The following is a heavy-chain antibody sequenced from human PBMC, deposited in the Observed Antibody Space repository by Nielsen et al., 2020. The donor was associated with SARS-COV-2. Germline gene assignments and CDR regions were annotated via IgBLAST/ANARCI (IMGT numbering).Heavy chain of an antibody. J-gene: IGHJ4*02. D-gene: IGHD2/OR15-2a*01. Sequence: GSLRLSCTVSGGSISSSSYYWGWIRQPPGKGLEWIGSIYYSGSTYYNPSLKSRVTISVDTSKNQFSLKLSSVTAADTAVYYCARDIGVLPRAFDYWGQGTLVTVSS. V-gene: IGHV4-39*07. CDR2: IYYSGST. CDR1: GGSISSSSYY. CDR3: ARDIGVLPRAFDY.